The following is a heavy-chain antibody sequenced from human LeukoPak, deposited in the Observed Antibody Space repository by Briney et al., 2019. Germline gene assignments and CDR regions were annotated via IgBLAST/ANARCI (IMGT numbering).Heavy chain of an antibody. CDR3: ARDESSRVGY. Sequence: PSETLPLTCTVSGGSISSSSYYWGWLRQPPGKGREWIGNIYYSGSTYYNPSLKSRVTISVDTSKNQFSLKLSSVTAADTAVYYCARDESSRVGYWGQGTLVTVSS. V-gene: IGHV4-39*07. J-gene: IGHJ4*02. CDR2: IYYSGST. D-gene: IGHD6-13*01. CDR1: GGSISSSSYY.